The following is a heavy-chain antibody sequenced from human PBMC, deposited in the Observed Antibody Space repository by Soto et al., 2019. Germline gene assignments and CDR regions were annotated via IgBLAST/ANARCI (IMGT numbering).Heavy chain of an antibody. J-gene: IGHJ1*01. CDR3: AKGVPGIAVAGTGYFQH. CDR1: GFTFSNYA. Sequence: PGGSLRLSCAASGFTFSNYAMSWVRQAPGRGLEWVSTIGGSGGYTYYADSVKGRFTISRDNSKNTLYLQMNSLRAEDTAVYYCAKGVPGIAVAGTGYFQHWGQGTLVTVSS. CDR2: IGGSGGYT. V-gene: IGHV3-23*01. D-gene: IGHD6-19*01.